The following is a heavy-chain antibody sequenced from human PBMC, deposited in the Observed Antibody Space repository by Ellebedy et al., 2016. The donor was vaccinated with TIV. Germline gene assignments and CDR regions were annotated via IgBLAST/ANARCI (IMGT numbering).Heavy chain of an antibody. CDR1: GFTFSSYD. CDR2: IGTAGDT. CDR3: AKHPTVEYYFDY. V-gene: IGHV3-13*01. J-gene: IGHJ4*02. D-gene: IGHD4-23*01. Sequence: GESLKISCAASGFTFSSYDMHWVRQATGRGLEWVSGIGTAGDTYYPGSVKGRFTISRENAKNSLYLQMNSLRAEDTAVYYCAKHPTVEYYFDYWGQGNLVTVSS.